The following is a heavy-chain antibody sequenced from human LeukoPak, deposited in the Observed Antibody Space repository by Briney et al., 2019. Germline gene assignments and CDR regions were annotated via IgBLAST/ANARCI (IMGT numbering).Heavy chain of an antibody. CDR1: GFTFSSYG. CDR2: IRYDGSNK. J-gene: IGHJ6*03. D-gene: IGHD2-15*01. Sequence: PGRSLRLSCAASGFTFSSYGMHWVRQAPGKGLEWVAFIRYDGSNKYYADSVKGRFTISRDNSKNTLYLQMNSLRAEDTAVYYCAKRSAARTVYYYYYMDVWGKGTTVTISS. CDR3: AKRSAARTVYYYYYMDV. V-gene: IGHV3-30*02.